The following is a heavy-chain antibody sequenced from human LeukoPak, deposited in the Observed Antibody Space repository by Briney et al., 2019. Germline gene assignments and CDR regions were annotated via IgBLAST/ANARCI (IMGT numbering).Heavy chain of an antibody. V-gene: IGHV4-4*02. D-gene: IGHD3-22*01. CDR3: ARAHYYDSSGYTH. J-gene: IGHJ4*02. CDR2: IYHSGST. CDR1: GGSISSSNW. Sequence: SETLSLTCAVSGGSISSSNWWSWVRQPPGKGLEWIGEIYHSGSTNYNPSLKSRVTISVDKSKNQFSLKLSSVTAADTAVYYCARAHYYDSSGYTHWGQGSLVTVSS.